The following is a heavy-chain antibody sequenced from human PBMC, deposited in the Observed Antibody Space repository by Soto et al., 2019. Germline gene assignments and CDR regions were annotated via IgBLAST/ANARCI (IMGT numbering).Heavy chain of an antibody. D-gene: IGHD2-2*01. J-gene: IGHJ4*02. CDR2: ISGSGGST. Sequence: EVQLLESGGGLVQPGGSLRLSCAASGFTFSSYAMSWVRQAPGEGLEWVSGISGSGGSTYYADSVKGRFTISRDNSQNTLYLQRTGLRAEDTGVYYCTKDLITSWVAYYCDYWGQGTLVTVSS. CDR1: GFTFSSYA. CDR3: TKDLITSWVAYYCDY. V-gene: IGHV3-23*01.